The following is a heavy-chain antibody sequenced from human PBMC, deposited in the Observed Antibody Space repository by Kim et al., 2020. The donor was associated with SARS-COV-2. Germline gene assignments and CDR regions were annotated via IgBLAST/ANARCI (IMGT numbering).Heavy chain of an antibody. CDR1: GLTFEIYW. D-gene: IGHD3-16*01. V-gene: IGHV3-7*01. J-gene: IGHJ4*02. CDR2: IRKDGNEI. CDR3: ARDWGDD. Sequence: GGSLRLSCAASGLTFEIYWMAWVRQAPGKGPEWVAYIRKDGNEIYYGDSVKGRFTISRDNAKNSLYLQMNSLRVEDTALYYCARDWGDDWGKGTLVTVSS.